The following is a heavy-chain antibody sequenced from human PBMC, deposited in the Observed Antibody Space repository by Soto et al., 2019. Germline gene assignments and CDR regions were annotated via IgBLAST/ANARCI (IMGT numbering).Heavy chain of an antibody. CDR3: AKGQGSTWDYYYYGMAV. J-gene: IGHJ6*02. V-gene: IGHV3-21*04. D-gene: IGHD6-13*01. Sequence: GGSLRLSCAASGFTFSSYSMNWVRQAPGKGLEWVSYISSSSSNIYYADSVKGRFTISRDNAKNTLYLQMNSLRAEDTAVYFCAKGQGSTWDYYYYGMAVWGQGTTVTVSS. CDR2: ISSSSSNI. CDR1: GFTFSSYS.